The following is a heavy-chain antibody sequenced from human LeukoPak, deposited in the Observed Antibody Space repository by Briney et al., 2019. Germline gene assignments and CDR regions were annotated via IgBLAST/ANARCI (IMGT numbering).Heavy chain of an antibody. J-gene: IGHJ5*02. V-gene: IGHV4-39*01. CDR1: RGSISSSSYY. CDR3: ARRPGHGSETRFDP. Sequence: SETLSLTCTVSRGSISSSSYYWGWIRQPPWKGLEWIGSIYYSGSTYYNPSLKSRVTISVDTSKNQFSLKLSSVTAADTAVYYFARRPGHGSETRFDPWGQGTLVTVSS. CDR2: IYYSGST. D-gene: IGHD1-14*01.